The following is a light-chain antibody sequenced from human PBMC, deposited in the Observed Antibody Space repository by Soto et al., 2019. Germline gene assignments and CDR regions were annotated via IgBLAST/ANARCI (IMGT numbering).Light chain of an antibody. J-gene: IGKJ3*01. CDR1: KSVTSN. CDR3: KQYNNWREFT. V-gene: IGKV3-15*01. Sequence: EIVMTQSPATLSVSPGERATLSCRASKSVTSNLAWYQQKPGRAPRLLIYGASTRITGIPARLSGSGSATEFTLTLSSLQSEDFAVYYCKQYNNWREFTFGPGTKVDIK. CDR2: GAS.